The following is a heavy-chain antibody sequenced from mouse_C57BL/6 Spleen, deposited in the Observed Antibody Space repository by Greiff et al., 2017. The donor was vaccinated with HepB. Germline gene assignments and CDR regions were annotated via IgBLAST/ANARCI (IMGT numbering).Heavy chain of an antibody. V-gene: IGHV1-59*01. D-gene: IGHD2-5*01. J-gene: IGHJ2*01. CDR2: IDPSDSYT. CDR3: ARSNYSNFFDY. Sequence: QVQLQQPGAELVRPGTSVKLSCKASGYTFTSYWMHWVKQRPGQGLEWIGVIDPSDSYTNYNQKFKGKATLTVDTSSGTAYMQLSSLTSEDSAVYYCARSNYSNFFDYWGQGTTLTVSS. CDR1: GYTFTSYW.